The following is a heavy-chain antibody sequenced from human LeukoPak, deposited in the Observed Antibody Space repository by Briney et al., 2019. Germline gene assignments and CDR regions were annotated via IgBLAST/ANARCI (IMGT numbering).Heavy chain of an antibody. D-gene: IGHD3-10*01. CDR1: GGPFSGYF. CDR2: IHNSGTT. CDR3: ARRYYYNLGSFPFDF. J-gene: IGHJ4*02. V-gene: IGHV4-34*01. Sequence: SETLFLTCAVSGGPFSGYFWSWIRQSSGKGLEWIGEIHNSGTTNYNPSLNSRVTISEDTSKNQFYLNLSSVTAADTAVYYCARRYYYNLGSFPFDFWGQGTLVTVSS.